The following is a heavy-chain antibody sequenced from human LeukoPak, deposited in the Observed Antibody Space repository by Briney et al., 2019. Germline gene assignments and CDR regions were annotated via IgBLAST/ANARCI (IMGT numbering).Heavy chain of an antibody. CDR3: AKGITFYYDSRGYSTDY. D-gene: IGHD3-22*01. CDR2: INGSGRST. J-gene: IGHJ4*02. CDR1: GFTFNNYA. V-gene: IGHV3-23*01. Sequence: GGSLRLSCTASGFTFNNYAMTWVRRTPGKGLEWVSVINGSGRSTHTADSVKGRFTISRDNSKNTVTLQMTSLRAEDSAVYYCAKGITFYYDSRGYSTDYWGQGTLVTVSS.